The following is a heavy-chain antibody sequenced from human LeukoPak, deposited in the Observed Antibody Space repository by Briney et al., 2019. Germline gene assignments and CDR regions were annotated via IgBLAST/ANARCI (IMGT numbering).Heavy chain of an antibody. J-gene: IGHJ6*04. Sequence: GGSLRLSCAASGPFFSSYSMNWVRQAPGKGLEWVSSISSSSSYIYYADSVKGRFTVSRDNAKNSFYLQMNSLGADNSRDDYIVMEGMTLVIASDVWGKGTTVTVSS. CDR1: GPFFSSYS. V-gene: IGHV3-21*03. CDR2: ISSSSSYI. D-gene: IGHD2-21*01. CDR3: VMEGMTLVIASDV.